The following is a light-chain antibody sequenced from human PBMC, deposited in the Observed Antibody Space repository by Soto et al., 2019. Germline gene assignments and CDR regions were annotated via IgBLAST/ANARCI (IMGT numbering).Light chain of an antibody. Sequence: IVVTQSPGTLSLSPGERATLSCRASQSVSRTYLAWYQQKPGQAPRLLIYGASSRATGIPDRFSGSGSVTDFTLTISRLEPEDVDVYYCDQYGSSPITFGQGTRLEIK. CDR3: DQYGSSPIT. V-gene: IGKV3-20*01. J-gene: IGKJ5*01. CDR2: GAS. CDR1: QSVSRTY.